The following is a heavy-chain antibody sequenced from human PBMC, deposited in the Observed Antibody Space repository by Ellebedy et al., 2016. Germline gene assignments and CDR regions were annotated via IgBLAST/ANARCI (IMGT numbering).Heavy chain of an antibody. CDR1: GFTFSGHW. Sequence: GESLKISCAASGFTFSGHWMSWVRQAPGTGLEWVANIKGDGSEKYYVDSVKGRFTISRDNAKDSLYLQMNNLRAEDTAVYYCATRAVPGGREHSYYFDYWGQGTLVTASS. J-gene: IGHJ4*02. D-gene: IGHD6-19*01. CDR2: IKGDGSEK. CDR3: ATRAVPGGREHSYYFDY. V-gene: IGHV3-7*02.